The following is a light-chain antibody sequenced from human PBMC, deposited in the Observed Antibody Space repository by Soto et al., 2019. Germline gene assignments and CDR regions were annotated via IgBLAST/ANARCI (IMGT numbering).Light chain of an antibody. J-gene: IGKJ2*01. V-gene: IGKV1-5*01. Sequence: DIQMTQSPSTLSASVGDRVTLTCRASQTISTWLAWYQQKPGKAPKLLIYGASSLQTGVPSRFSGSGSVTEFTLTISSLQPDDFATYYCQQYNSYSYTFGQGTKLEIK. CDR1: QTISTW. CDR3: QQYNSYSYT. CDR2: GAS.